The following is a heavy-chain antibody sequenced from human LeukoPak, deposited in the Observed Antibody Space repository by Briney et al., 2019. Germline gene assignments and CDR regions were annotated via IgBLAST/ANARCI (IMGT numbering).Heavy chain of an antibody. J-gene: IGHJ6*02. CDR2: IAVVSGNT. CDR3: AARGSGSDYYYYYYGMDV. V-gene: IGHV1-58*02. CDR1: GFTFTSSA. D-gene: IGHD3-10*01. Sequence: EASVKVSCKASGFTFTSSAMQWVRQARGQRLEWIGWIAVVSGNTNYAQKFQERVTITRDMSTSTAYMELSSLRSEDTAVYYCAARGSGSDYYYYYYGMDVWGQGTTVTVSS.